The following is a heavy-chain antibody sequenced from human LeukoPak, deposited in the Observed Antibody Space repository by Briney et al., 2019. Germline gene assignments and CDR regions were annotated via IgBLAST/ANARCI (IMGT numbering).Heavy chain of an antibody. V-gene: IGHV3-30*03. CDR1: GFTFSSYG. CDR3: AIEVRSTVTTSLPLDY. D-gene: IGHD4-17*01. Sequence: PGGSLRLSCAASGFTFSSYGMHWVRQAPGKGLEWVAVISYDGSNKYYADSVKGRFTISRDNSKNTLYLQMNSLRAEDTAVYYCAIEVRSTVTTSLPLDYWGQGTLVTVSS. CDR2: ISYDGSNK. J-gene: IGHJ4*02.